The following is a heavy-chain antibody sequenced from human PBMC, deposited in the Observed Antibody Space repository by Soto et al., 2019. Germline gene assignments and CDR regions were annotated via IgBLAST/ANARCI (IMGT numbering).Heavy chain of an antibody. J-gene: IGHJ3*02. CDR1: GFTVSSNY. D-gene: IGHD4-17*01. V-gene: IGHV3-53*01. CDR2: IYSGGST. Sequence: EVQLVESGGGLIQPGGSLRLSCAASGFTVSSNYMSWVGQAPGKGLEWVSVIYSGGSTYYADSLKGRFTLSRDNSKNTLYLHMNSLRAEDTAVYYCARGDYSEAFDIWGQGTMVTVSS. CDR3: ARGDYSEAFDI.